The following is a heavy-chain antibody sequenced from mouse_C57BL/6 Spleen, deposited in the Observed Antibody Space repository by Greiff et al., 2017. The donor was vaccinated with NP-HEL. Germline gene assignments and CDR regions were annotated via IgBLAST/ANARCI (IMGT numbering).Heavy chain of an antibody. J-gene: IGHJ2*01. D-gene: IGHD2-2*01. CDR3: AREEGIYYGYDGVYFDY. CDR1: GYTFTSYW. CDR2: IDPNSGGT. V-gene: IGHV1-72*01. Sequence: QVQLQQPGAELVKPGASVKLSCKASGYTFTSYWMHWVKQRPGRGLEWIGRIDPNSGGTKYNEKFKSKATLTVDKPSSTAYMQLSSLTSEDSAVYYCAREEGIYYGYDGVYFDYWGQGTTLTVSS.